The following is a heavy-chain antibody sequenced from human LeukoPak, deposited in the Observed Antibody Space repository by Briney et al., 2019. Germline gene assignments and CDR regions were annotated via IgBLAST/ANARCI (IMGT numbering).Heavy chain of an antibody. D-gene: IGHD6-19*01. Sequence: GASVKVSCKASGYTFTSYAMNWVRQAPGQGLEWMGWINTNTGNPTYAQGFTGRFVFSLDTSVSTAYLQISSLKAEDTAVYYCARGNTPIAVAGTTFDYWGQGTLVTVSS. CDR1: GYTFTSYA. CDR3: ARGNTPIAVAGTTFDY. J-gene: IGHJ4*02. V-gene: IGHV7-4-1*02. CDR2: INTNTGNP.